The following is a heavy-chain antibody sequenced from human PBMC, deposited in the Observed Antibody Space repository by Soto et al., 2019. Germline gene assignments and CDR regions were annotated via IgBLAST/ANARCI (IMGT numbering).Heavy chain of an antibody. CDR3: ARDSISGENWNPAY. Sequence: QVQLVQSGAEVKKPGSSVKVSCKASGGTFSSYAISWVRQAPGQGLEWMGGISPLFGTANYGQKFQGRVTITADESTSTGYMELSSLRSEDTAVYYCARDSISGENWNPAYWGQGTPVTVSS. J-gene: IGHJ4*02. V-gene: IGHV1-69*01. CDR2: ISPLFGTA. D-gene: IGHD1-1*01. CDR1: GGTFSSYA.